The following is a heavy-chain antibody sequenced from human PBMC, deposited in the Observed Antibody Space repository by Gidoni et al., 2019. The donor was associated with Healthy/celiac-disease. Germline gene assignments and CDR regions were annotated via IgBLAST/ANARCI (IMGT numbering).Heavy chain of an antibody. CDR1: GFPFSSYW. D-gene: IGHD2-2*01. CDR2: IKQDGSEK. CDR3: ARGYCSSTSCYLDAFDI. J-gene: IGHJ3*02. Sequence: EVQLVESGGGLVQPGGSLSLSCAASGFPFSSYWMRWVRQAPGKGLEWVANIKQDGSEKYYVDYVKGRFTISRDNAKNSLYLQMNSLRAEDTAVYYCARGYCSSTSCYLDAFDIWGQGTMVTVSS. V-gene: IGHV3-7*01.